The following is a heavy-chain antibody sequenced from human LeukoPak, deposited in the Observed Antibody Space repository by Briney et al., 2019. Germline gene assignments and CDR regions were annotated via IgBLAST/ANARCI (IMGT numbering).Heavy chain of an antibody. Sequence: GGSLRLSCAASRFTFNTYAVTWVRQAPGKGLEWVSAISGNGDITYYAGSVRGRFTISRDNSKNTLFLQMNSLRAEDTAVYYCARVKRDCSGGTCYSYDYWGQGTLVTVSS. D-gene: IGHD2-15*01. CDR1: RFTFNTYA. J-gene: IGHJ4*02. CDR3: ARVKRDCSGGTCYSYDY. V-gene: IGHV3-23*01. CDR2: ISGNGDIT.